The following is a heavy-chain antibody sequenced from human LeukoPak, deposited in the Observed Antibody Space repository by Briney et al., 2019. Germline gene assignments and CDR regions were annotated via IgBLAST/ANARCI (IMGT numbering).Heavy chain of an antibody. CDR2: IYYSGST. CDR1: GGSISSGDYS. Sequence: SQTLSLTCTVSGGSISSGDYSWSWIRQPPGQGLEWIGYIYYSGSTYYNPSLKSRVTISVDTSKNQFSLKLSSVTAADTAVYYCASLDTAMVQPDYWGQGTLVTVSS. D-gene: IGHD5-18*01. CDR3: ASLDTAMVQPDY. V-gene: IGHV4-30-4*01. J-gene: IGHJ4*02.